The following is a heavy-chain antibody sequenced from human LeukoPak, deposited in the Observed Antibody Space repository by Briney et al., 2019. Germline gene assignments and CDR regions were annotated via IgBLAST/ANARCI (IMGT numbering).Heavy chain of an antibody. Sequence: EASETLSLTCTVSGYSISSGYYWGWIRQPPGKGLEWIGSIYYSGSTYYNPSLKSRVTISVDTSKNQFSLKLSSVTAADTAVYYCARHTNIAYYYDSSGPLGYWGQGTLVTVSS. CDR2: IYYSGST. V-gene: IGHV4-38-2*02. J-gene: IGHJ4*02. D-gene: IGHD3-22*01. CDR3: ARHTNIAYYYDSSGPLGY. CDR1: GYSISSGYY.